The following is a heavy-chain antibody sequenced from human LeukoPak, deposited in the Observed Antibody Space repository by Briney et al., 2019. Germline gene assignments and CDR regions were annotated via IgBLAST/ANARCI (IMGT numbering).Heavy chain of an antibody. CDR2: IYYSGRT. CDR3: AADYGSGSYRFDY. J-gene: IGHJ4*02. Sequence: SETLSPTRTVSGGTISSYPWSWIRQPPGKGLEWIGYIYYSGRTVYNPSLTSRVTISIDASKDQFSLRLSSVTAADTAIYYCAADYGSGSYRFDYWGQGTLVTVSS. V-gene: IGHV4-59*03. CDR1: GGTISSYP. D-gene: IGHD3-10*01.